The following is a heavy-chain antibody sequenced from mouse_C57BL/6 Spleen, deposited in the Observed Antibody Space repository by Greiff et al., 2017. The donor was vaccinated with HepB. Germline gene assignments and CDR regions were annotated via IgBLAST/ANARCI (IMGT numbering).Heavy chain of an antibody. D-gene: IGHD1-1*01. V-gene: IGHV5-6*01. Sequence: EVQLQESGGDLVKPGGSLKLSCAASGFTFSSYGMSWVRQTPDKRLEWVATISSGGSYTYYPDSVKGRFTISRDNAKNTLYLQMSSLKSEDTAMYYCARLYGSSYGFAYWGQGTLVTVSA. CDR1: GFTFSSYG. CDR3: ARLYGSSYGFAY. J-gene: IGHJ3*01. CDR2: ISSGGSYT.